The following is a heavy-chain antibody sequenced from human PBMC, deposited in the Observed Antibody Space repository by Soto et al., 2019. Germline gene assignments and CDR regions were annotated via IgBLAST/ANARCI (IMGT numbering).Heavy chain of an antibody. D-gene: IGHD2-2*01. CDR2: INHRGST. V-gene: IGHV4-34*01. CDR1: AGSFSGYY. Sequence: SETLSLTCAVYAGSFSGYYWSWIRRPPGKGLEWIGEINHRGSTNYNPSLKSRVSISVDTSKNQFSLDLSSVTTADTAVYYCARKGRYCSSASCYAWWFDPWGQGTLVTVSS. CDR3: ARKGRYCSSASCYAWWFDP. J-gene: IGHJ5*02.